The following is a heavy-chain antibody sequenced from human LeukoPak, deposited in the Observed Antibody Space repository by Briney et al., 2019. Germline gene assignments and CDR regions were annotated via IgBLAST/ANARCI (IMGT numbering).Heavy chain of an antibody. Sequence: GRSLRLSCVASGFTFSSYGMQWVRQAPGRTLEWVAVIPNDGGNKYYADSVKGRFTISRDNSRNTLYLQMNSLRAEDTAAYYCATSSHYYDSRGYYPYYFDCWGQGTLVTVSS. CDR1: GFTFSSYG. J-gene: IGHJ4*02. V-gene: IGHV3-30*03. CDR3: ATSSHYYDSRGYYPYYFDC. CDR2: IPNDGGNK. D-gene: IGHD3-22*01.